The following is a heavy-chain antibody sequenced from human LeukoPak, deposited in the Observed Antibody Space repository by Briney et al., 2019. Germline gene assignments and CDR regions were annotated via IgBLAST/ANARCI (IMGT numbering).Heavy chain of an antibody. D-gene: IGHD3-10*01. CDR2: IYYSGST. J-gene: IGHJ4*02. CDR3: ARRATMVRGGNRYYFDY. CDR1: GGSISSYY. V-gene: IGHV4-59*08. Sequence: SETLSLTCSVSGGSISSYYWSWIRQPPGKGLEWIGYIYYSGSTNYNPSLKSRVTMSVDTSKNQFSLKLSSVTAADTAVYFCARRATMVRGGNRYYFDYWGQGTLVTVSS.